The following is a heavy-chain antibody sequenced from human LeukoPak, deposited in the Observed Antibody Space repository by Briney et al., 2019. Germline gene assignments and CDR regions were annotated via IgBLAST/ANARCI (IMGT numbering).Heavy chain of an antibody. D-gene: IGHD2-15*01. J-gene: IGHJ5*02. V-gene: IGHV3-20*04. Sequence: GGSLRLSCAASGFTFDDYGMTWVRQAPGRGLEWVSGINWNGGSTGYADSVKGRFTISRDNAKNSLYLQMNSLRAEDTAFYYCARSGGYSSARDWFDPWGQGTLVTVSS. CDR1: GFTFDDYG. CDR3: ARSGGYSSARDWFDP. CDR2: INWNGGST.